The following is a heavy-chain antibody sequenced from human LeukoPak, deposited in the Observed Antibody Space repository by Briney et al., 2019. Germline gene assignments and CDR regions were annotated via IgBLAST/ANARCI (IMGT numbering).Heavy chain of an antibody. J-gene: IGHJ3*02. Sequence: GGSLRLSCAASGFTFSSYGMHWVRQAPGKGLEWVAVISYDGSNKYYADSVKGRFTISRDNSKNTLYLQMNSLRAEDTARYYCAKDSGLAYCGGDCYKGGMNAFDIWGQGTMVTVSS. CDR2: ISYDGSNK. D-gene: IGHD2-21*02. CDR1: GFTFSSYG. V-gene: IGHV3-30*18. CDR3: AKDSGLAYCGGDCYKGGMNAFDI.